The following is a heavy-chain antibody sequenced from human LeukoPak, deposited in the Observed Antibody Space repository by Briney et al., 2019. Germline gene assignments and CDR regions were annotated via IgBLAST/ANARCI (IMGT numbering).Heavy chain of an antibody. V-gene: IGHV1-18*01. CDR3: ARAGETIFGAPNWFDP. CDR1: GYTFTSYG. D-gene: IGHD3-3*01. J-gene: IGHJ5*02. CDR2: ISAYNGNT. Sequence: GASVTVSCKASGYTFTSYGISWVRQAPGQGLEWMGWISAYNGNTNYAQKLQGRVTMTTDTSTSTAYMELWSLRSDDTAVYYRARAGETIFGAPNWFDPWGQGTLVTVSS.